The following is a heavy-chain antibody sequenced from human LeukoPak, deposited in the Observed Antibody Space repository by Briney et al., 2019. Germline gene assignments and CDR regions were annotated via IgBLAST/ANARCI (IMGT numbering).Heavy chain of an antibody. CDR2: IYPGDSDT. CDR3: TTLYYYDSSGYHGVY. CDR1: GYSFSIYW. Sequence: GESLKISCKGSGYSFSIYWIGWVRQMPGQGLEWMGIIYPGDSDTRYSPSFQGQVTISADKSISTAYLQWSSLKASDTAMYYCTTLYYYDSSGYHGVYWGQGTLVTVSS. V-gene: IGHV5-51*01. J-gene: IGHJ4*02. D-gene: IGHD3-22*01.